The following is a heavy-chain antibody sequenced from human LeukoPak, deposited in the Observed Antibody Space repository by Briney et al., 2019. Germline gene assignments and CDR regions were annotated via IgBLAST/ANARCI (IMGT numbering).Heavy chain of an antibody. CDR3: ARGRMETHSYYDFWSGYRPPYFDY. V-gene: IGHV4-34*01. J-gene: IGHJ4*02. Sequence: SSETLSLTCAVYGGSFSGYYWSWIRQPPGKGLEWIGEINHSGSTNYNPSLKSRVTISVDTSKNQFSLKLSSVTAADTAVYYCARGRMETHSYYDFWSGYRPPYFDYWGQGTLVTVSS. CDR1: GGSFSGYY. CDR2: INHSGST. D-gene: IGHD3-3*01.